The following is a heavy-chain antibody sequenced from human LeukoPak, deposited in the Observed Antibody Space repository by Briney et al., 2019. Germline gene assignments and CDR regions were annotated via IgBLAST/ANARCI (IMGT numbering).Heavy chain of an antibody. D-gene: IGHD3-16*01. J-gene: IGHJ4*02. CDR3: ARDADDGAD. Sequence: SETLSLTCTLSGDVINTTDYYWGWSRQPPGNGLEWIGSIYHSGTTYYNPSLKSRSSMSVDTSKNQFSLNLRSVTAADTAIYYCARDADDGADWGQGTLVTVSS. V-gene: IGHV4-39*07. CDR2: IYHSGTT. CDR1: GDVINTTDYY.